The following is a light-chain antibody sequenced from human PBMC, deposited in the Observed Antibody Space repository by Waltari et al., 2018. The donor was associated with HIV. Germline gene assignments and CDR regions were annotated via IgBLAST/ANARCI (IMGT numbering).Light chain of an antibody. CDR2: EVT. J-gene: IGLJ1*01. CDR1: SSDVGAYNY. V-gene: IGLV2-8*01. Sequence: QSALTQPPSASGSPGQSVTISCTGTSSDVGAYNYVSWYKQHPGKAPKLMIYEVTKRPSGVPARFSGSKSGNPASLTVSGLQAEDEADYYCSSYAGGRGGVFGTGTTVTVL. CDR3: SSYAGGRGGV.